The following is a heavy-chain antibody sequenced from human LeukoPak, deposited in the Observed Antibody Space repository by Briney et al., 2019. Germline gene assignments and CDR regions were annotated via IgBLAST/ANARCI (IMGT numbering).Heavy chain of an antibody. CDR3: ARSGLGDHGIFTGRGSPYYYYYLDV. J-gene: IGHJ6*03. CDR1: GFTSNDFV. D-gene: IGHD2-21*02. Sequence: QSGGSLRLSCTASGFTSNDFVMQWVRQVPGKSLEWVALISGDGGTTDYASSVEGRFTISRDNAQKSLFLEMNNLGTEDTALYYCARSGLGDHGIFTGRGSPYYYYYLDVWGKGTTVIVS. CDR2: ISGDGGTT. V-gene: IGHV3-43*02.